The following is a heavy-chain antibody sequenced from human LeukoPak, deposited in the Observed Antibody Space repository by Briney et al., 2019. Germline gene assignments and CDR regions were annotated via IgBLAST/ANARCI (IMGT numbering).Heavy chain of an antibody. CDR2: IIPIFGTA. CDR1: GGTFSSYT. J-gene: IGHJ6*03. CDR3: ARLDYGDFEHYYMDV. D-gene: IGHD4-17*01. V-gene: IGHV1-69*13. Sequence: SVKVSCKASGGTFSSYTISWVRQAPGQGLEWMGGIIPIFGTANYAQKFQGRVTITADESTSTAYMELSSLRSEDTAVYYCARLDYGDFEHYYMDVWGKGTTVTVSS.